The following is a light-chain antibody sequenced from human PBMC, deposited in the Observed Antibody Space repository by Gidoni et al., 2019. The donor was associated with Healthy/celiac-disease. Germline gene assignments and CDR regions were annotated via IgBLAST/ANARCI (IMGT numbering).Light chain of an antibody. CDR1: QSVSSSY. V-gene: IGKV3-20*01. CDR2: SAS. Sequence: DIVLPQSPRTLSLSPGERATLSCRASQSVSSSYLAWYQQKPGQAPRLLIYSASSRATGIPDRFSGSGSGTDFTLTISRLEPEDFAVYYCQQYGSSPWTFGQGTKVEIK. CDR3: QQYGSSPWT. J-gene: IGKJ1*01.